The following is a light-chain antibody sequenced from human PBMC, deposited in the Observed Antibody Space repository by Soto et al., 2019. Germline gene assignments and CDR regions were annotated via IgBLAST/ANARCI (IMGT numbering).Light chain of an antibody. CDR2: AAS. CDR3: QQYNSGPPIT. CDR1: ESVSRN. V-gene: IGKV3-15*01. Sequence: EVVMTQSPATLSVSPGERATLSCRASESVSRNLAWYQQKPGQAPRLLIYAASTRATGIPDRFSGGGSGTEFTLTISSLQSEDFVVYYCQQYNSGPPITFGQGTRLEIK. J-gene: IGKJ5*01.